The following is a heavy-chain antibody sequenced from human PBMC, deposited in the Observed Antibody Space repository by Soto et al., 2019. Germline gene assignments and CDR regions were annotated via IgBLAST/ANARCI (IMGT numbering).Heavy chain of an antibody. Sequence: PSETLSLTCTVSGGSISSGDYYWSWIRQPPGKGLEWIGYIYYSGSTYYNPSLKSRVTISVDTSKNQFSLKLSSVTAADTAVCYCARVRHINAFDIWGQGTMVTVSS. J-gene: IGHJ3*02. D-gene: IGHD1-20*01. CDR1: GGSISSGDYY. V-gene: IGHV4-30-4*01. CDR2: IYYSGST. CDR3: ARVRHINAFDI.